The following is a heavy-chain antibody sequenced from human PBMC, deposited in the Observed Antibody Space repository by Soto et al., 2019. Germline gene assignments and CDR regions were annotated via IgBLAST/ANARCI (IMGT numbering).Heavy chain of an antibody. Sequence: DVQLVESGGDLVQPGGSLRLSCAVSGFTFSDYYMDWVRQAPGKGLEWVGRSRNKANSYTTEYAASVKGRFTISRDDSKNSLNLQMNGLKTEDTAVYYCTRRRSDGGIDYWGQGTLVTVSS. CDR1: GFTFSDYY. J-gene: IGHJ4*02. V-gene: IGHV3-72*01. CDR3: TRRRSDGGIDY. CDR2: SRNKANSYTT. D-gene: IGHD2-15*01.